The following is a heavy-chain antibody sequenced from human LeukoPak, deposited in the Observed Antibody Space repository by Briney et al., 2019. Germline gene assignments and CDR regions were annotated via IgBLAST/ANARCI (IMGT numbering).Heavy chain of an antibody. CDR3: AKDIKFGAISHYYYYGMDV. V-gene: IGHV3-9*01. CDR1: GFTFDDYA. CDR2: ISWNSGSI. D-gene: IGHD3-10*01. Sequence: PGRSLRLSCAASGFTFDDYAMHWVRQAPGKGLEWVSGISWNSGSIGYADSVKGRFTISRDNAKNSLYLQMNSLRAEDTALYYCAKDIKFGAISHYYYYGMDVWGQGTTVTVSS. J-gene: IGHJ6*02.